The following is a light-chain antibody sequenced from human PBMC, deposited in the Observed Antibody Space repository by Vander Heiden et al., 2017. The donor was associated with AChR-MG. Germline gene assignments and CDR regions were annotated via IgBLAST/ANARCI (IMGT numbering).Light chain of an antibody. CDR1: NSNIGAGYD. CDR3: QSYDSSLSVYV. J-gene: IGLJ1*01. CDR2: DNI. V-gene: IGLV1-40*01. Sequence: QSVLTQPPSVSGAPGQRVTISCTGTNSNIGAGYDVHWYQQLPGTAPKLLIHDNINRPSGVPDRFSGSRSGTSASLAITGLQADDEADYYCQSYDSSLSVYVFGTGTKVTVL.